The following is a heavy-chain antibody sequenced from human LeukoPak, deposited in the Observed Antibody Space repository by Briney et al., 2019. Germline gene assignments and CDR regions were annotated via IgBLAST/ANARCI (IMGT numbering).Heavy chain of an antibody. CDR2: ISFSGST. CDR1: GGSINNYY. CDR3: ARDRWFAP. J-gene: IGHJ5*02. V-gene: IGHV4-59*01. Sequence: PSETLSLTCTVSGGSINNYYWNWIRQPPGKGLEWIGYISFSGSTNYNPSLKSRVAISLDTSKNQFSLNLSSVTAADTAIYYCARDRWFAPWGQGTLVTVSS.